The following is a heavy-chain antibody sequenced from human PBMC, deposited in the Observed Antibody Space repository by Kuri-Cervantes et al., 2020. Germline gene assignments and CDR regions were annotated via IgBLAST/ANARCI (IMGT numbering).Heavy chain of an antibody. CDR2: ISSSGSTI. V-gene: IGHV3-11*04. CDR3: ARAEKQYRPMDV. CDR1: GFTFSDYY. J-gene: IGHJ6*03. Sequence: GESLKISCAASGFTFSDYYMSWIRQAPGKGLEWVSYISSSGSTIYYADSVKGRFTISRDNAKNSLYLQMNSLRAEDTAVYYCARAEKQYRPMDVWGRGTTVTVSS. D-gene: IGHD6-19*01.